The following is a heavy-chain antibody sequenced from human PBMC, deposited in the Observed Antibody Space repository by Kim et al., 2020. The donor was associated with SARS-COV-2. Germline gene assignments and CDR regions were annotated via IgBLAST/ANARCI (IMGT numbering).Heavy chain of an antibody. V-gene: IGHV3-7*01. D-gene: IGHD3-10*01. CDR2: IREDGNEK. CDR3: TRSVGSDLDY. Sequence: GGSLRLSCVASGFPFSNYWMSWVRQTPGKGLEWVANIREDGNEKYYVDSVNGRFTISRDNAKNSLYLQMNSLRAEDTAVYHCTRSVGSDLDYWGQGALVTVSS. J-gene: IGHJ4*02. CDR1: GFPFSNYW.